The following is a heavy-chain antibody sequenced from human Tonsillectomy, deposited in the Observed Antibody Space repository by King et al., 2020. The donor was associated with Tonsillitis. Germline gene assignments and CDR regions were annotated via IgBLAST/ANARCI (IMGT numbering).Heavy chain of an antibody. CDR2: IYYSGGT. V-gene: IGHV4-59*01. D-gene: IGHD1-26*01. Sequence: QLQLQESGPGLVKPSETLSLTCTVSGGSISSYYWSWIRQPPGKGLEWIGCIYYSGGTNYNPALKSRVTISIDTSKNQFSLKLSSVTAADTAVYYCARDRGIVGAHGWFDPWGQGTLVTVSS. CDR1: GGSISSYY. J-gene: IGHJ5*02. CDR3: ARDRGIVGAHGWFDP.